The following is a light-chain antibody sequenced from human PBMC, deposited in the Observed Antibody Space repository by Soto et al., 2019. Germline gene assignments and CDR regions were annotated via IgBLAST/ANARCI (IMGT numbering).Light chain of an antibody. CDR1: QSVSSGK. J-gene: IGKJ3*01. CDR2: GAS. Sequence: EIVLTQSPGTLSLSPGERATLSCRASQSVSSGKLAWYQQKPGQAPRLLIFGASGRATGIPDRFSGSGSGTDFTLTISRLEPEDFAVYYCQQYGGSFRVFGPGTKVDI. V-gene: IGKV3-20*01. CDR3: QQYGGSFRV.